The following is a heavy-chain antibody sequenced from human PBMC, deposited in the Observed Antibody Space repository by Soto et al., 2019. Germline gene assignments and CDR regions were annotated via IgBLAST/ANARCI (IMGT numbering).Heavy chain of an antibody. CDR2: ITSSTRTT. CDR1: GFTLKSYE. V-gene: IGHV3-48*03. CDR3: ARGNTSIQGDLSHYNGLDV. D-gene: IGHD3-10*01. Sequence: DEQLVESGGGLVQSGGSLRLSCEASGFTLKSYEVNWVRQAPGKGLEWISYITSSTRTTYYADSVKGRFTISRDNARKSAYLQMNSLRVEDTAIYYCARGNTSIQGDLSHYNGLDVWGQGTTVTVSS. J-gene: IGHJ6*02.